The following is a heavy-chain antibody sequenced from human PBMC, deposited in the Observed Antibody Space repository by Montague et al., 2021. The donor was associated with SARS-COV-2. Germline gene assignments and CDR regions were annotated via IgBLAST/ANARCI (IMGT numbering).Heavy chain of an antibody. D-gene: IGHD1-14*01. CDR3: ARSKPVNSFYYYYGMDV. V-gene: IGHV4-34*01. CDR2: INHSGST. CDR1: GGSFSGYY. J-gene: IGHJ6*02. Sequence: SETLSLTCAVYGGSFSGYYWSWIRQPPGKGLEWIGEINHSGSTNYNPSLKSRVTISVETSKNQFSLKLSAVTAADTAVYYCARSKPVNSFYYYYGMDVWGQGTTVTVSS.